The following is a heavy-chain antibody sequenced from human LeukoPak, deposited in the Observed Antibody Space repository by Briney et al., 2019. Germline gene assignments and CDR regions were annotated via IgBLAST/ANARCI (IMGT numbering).Heavy chain of an antibody. CDR2: IYYSGST. CDR3: ARGLSAAAGHWFDP. V-gene: IGHV4-59*01. D-gene: IGHD6-13*01. J-gene: IGHJ5*02. CDR1: GGSISSYY. Sequence: PSETLSLTCTVSGGSISSYYWSWIRQPPGKGLEWIGYIYYSGSTNYNPSLKSRVTISVDTSKNQFSLKLSSVTAADTAVYYCARGLSAAAGHWFDPWGQGTLVTVSS.